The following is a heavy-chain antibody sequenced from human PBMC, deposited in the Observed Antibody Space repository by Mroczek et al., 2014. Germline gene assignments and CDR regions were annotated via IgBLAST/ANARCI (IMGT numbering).Heavy chain of an antibody. D-gene: IGHD2-21*01. J-gene: IGHJ6*03. V-gene: IGHV1-2*02. Sequence: QVQLVESGAEVKKPGASVKVSCKASGYTFTGYYMHWVRQAPGQGLEWMGWINPNSGGTNYAQKFQGRVTMTRDTSISTAYMELSRLRSDDTAVYYCARAYCGGDCSNYYYYYYMDVWGKGTHGHRLL. CDR1: GYTFTGYY. CDR3: ARAYCGGDCSNYYYYYYMDV. CDR2: INPNSGGT.